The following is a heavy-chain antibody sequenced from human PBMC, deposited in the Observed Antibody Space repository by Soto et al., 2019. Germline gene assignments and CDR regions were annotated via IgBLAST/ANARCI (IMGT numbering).Heavy chain of an antibody. J-gene: IGHJ4*02. CDR1: GFTFSDYH. CDR2: ISKDGNTK. D-gene: IGHD3-22*01. V-gene: IGHV3-30-3*01. CDR3: ARDEADRSDFDS. Sequence: QVQLVESGGGVVQPGRSLRLSCVTSGFTFSDYHLQWVRQAPGKGLEWVAVISKDGNTKYYADTVEGRFTISRDNSKNTLYLQVNSLKPEDTAVYYCARDEADRSDFDSWGQGTLVAVSS.